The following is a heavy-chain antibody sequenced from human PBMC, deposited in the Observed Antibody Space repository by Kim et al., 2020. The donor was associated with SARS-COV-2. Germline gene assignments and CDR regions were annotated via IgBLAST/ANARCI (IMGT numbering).Heavy chain of an antibody. V-gene: IGHV4-59*01. Sequence: SETLSLTCTVSGGSISSYYWSWIRQPPGKGLEWMWYIYYSGSTNYNPSLKSRVTISVATSKNQFSLKLSSVTAADTAVYFCARVHDSSGYYSSNWFDPWGQGTLVTVTA. CDR2: IYYSGST. J-gene: IGHJ5*02. CDR1: GGSISSYY. D-gene: IGHD3-22*01. CDR3: ARVHDSSGYYSSNWFDP.